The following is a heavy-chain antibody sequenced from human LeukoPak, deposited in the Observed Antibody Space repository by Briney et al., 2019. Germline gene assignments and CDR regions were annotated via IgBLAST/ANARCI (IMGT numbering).Heavy chain of an antibody. D-gene: IGHD5-18*01. J-gene: IGHJ4*02. Sequence: SETLSLTCTVSGGSISSYYWSWIRQPAGKGLEWIGRIYTSGSTYYNPSLKSRVTISVDRSKNQFSLKLSSVTAADTAVYYCARARAVDTAMVPYWRYYFDYWGQGTLVTVSS. CDR1: GGSISSYY. CDR2: IYTSGST. V-gene: IGHV4-4*07. CDR3: ARARAVDTAMVPYWRYYFDY.